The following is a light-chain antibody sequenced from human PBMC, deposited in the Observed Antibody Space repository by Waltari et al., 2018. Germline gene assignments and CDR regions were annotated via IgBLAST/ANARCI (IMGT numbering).Light chain of an antibody. J-gene: IGKJ1*01. CDR3: QQHYSPPQT. CDR1: QSVLPSSHNKNY. CDR2: WAS. V-gene: IGKV4-1*01. Sequence: DIVMTQSPDSLAVSLGERATFNCKSSQSVLPSSHNKNYLAWYQQKPGQPPKLLIRWASTRESGVPDRFSGSGSGTDFTLTISSLQAEDVAVYYCQQHYSPPQTFGQGTKVEIK.